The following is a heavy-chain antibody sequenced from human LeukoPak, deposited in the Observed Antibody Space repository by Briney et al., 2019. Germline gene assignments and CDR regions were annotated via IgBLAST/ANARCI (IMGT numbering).Heavy chain of an antibody. CDR3: ASSITIFGVVIIRGY. Sequence: PSETLSLTCAVHGGSFSGYYCSWIRQPPGKGLEWIGEINHSGSTNYNPSLKSRVTISVDTSKNQFSLKLSSVTAADTAVYYCASSITIFGVVIIRGYWGQGTLVTVSS. CDR2: INHSGST. V-gene: IGHV4-34*01. CDR1: GGSFSGYY. D-gene: IGHD3-3*01. J-gene: IGHJ4*02.